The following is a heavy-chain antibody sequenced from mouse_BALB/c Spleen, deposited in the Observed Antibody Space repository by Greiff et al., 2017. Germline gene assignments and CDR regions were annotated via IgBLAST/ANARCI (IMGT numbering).Heavy chain of an antibody. CDR3: ARSRYYGSSYDAMDY. Sequence: EVQGVESGGGLVQPGGSRKLSCAASGFTFSSFGMHWVRQAPEKGLEWVAYISSGSSTIYYADTVKGRFTISRDNPKNTLFLQMTSLRSEDTAMYYCARSRYYGSSYDAMDYWGQGTSVTVSS. CDR2: ISSGSSTI. CDR1: GFTFSSFG. D-gene: IGHD1-1*01. V-gene: IGHV5-17*02. J-gene: IGHJ4*01.